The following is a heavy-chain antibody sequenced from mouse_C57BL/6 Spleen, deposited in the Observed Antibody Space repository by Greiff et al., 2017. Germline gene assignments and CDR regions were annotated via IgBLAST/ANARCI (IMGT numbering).Heavy chain of an antibody. V-gene: IGHV1-15*01. D-gene: IGHD1-1*01. J-gene: IGHJ4*01. Sequence: VQLQESGAELVRPGASVTLSCKASGYTFTDYEMHWVKQTPVHGLEWIGAIDPETGGTAYNQKFKGKAILTADKSSSTAYMELRSLTSEDSAVYYCTPYYYGRYWGQGTSVTVSS. CDR1: GYTFTDYE. CDR2: IDPETGGT. CDR3: TPYYYGRY.